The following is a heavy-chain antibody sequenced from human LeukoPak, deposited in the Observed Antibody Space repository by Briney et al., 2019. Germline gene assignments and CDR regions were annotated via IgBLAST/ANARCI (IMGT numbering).Heavy chain of an antibody. J-gene: IGHJ4*02. CDR3: TRENTATRSGDY. V-gene: IGHV3-23*01. D-gene: IGHD5-18*01. Sequence: GGSLRLSCAASGFTFSSYGMSWVRQAPGKGLEWVSAISGSGGSTYYADCVKGRFTISRDNSKNTRYLQMNSLKTEDTAVYYCTRENTATRSGDYWGQGTLVTVSS. CDR1: GFTFSSYG. CDR2: ISGSGGST.